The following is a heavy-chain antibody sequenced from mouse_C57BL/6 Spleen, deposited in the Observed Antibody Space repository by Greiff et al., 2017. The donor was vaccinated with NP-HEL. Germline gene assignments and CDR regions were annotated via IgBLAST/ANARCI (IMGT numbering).Heavy chain of an antibody. V-gene: IGHV14-1*01. Sequence: VHVKQSGAELVRPGASVKLSCTASGFNIKDYYMHWVKQRPEQGLEWIGRIDPEDGDTEYAPKFQGKATMTADTSSNTAYLQLSSLTSEDTAVYYCTTPVVGYAMDYWGQGTSVTVSS. J-gene: IGHJ4*01. CDR2: IDPEDGDT. CDR1: GFNIKDYY. D-gene: IGHD1-1*01. CDR3: TTPVVGYAMDY.